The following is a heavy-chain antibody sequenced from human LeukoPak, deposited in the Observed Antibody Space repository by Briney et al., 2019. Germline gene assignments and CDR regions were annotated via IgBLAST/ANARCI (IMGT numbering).Heavy chain of an antibody. CDR3: ARDSTGRGDSTDWFDP. J-gene: IGHJ5*02. V-gene: IGHV3-66*01. D-gene: IGHD3-10*01. CDR2: IYSGGST. Sequence: DPGGSLRLSCAASGFTVSSNYMSWVRQAPGKGLEWVSVIYSGGSTYYADSVKGRFTISRDNSKNTLYLQMNSLRAEDTAVYYCARDSTGRGDSTDWFDPWGQGTLVTVSS. CDR1: GFTVSSNY.